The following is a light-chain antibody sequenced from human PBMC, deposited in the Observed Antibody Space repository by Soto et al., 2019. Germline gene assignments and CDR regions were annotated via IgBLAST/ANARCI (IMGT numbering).Light chain of an antibody. CDR3: QQRANWPLTT. J-gene: IGKJ5*01. CDR2: GTS. V-gene: IGKV3D-20*02. CDR1: QSVSNSY. Sequence: EFVLTQSPGTLSLSPGERATLSSRASQSVSNSYVAWYQQKSGEAPRLLIYGTSSRVTGIPDRFSGSGSGTDFTLTIRSLEPEDFAIYYCQQRANWPLTTFGHGTRLEI.